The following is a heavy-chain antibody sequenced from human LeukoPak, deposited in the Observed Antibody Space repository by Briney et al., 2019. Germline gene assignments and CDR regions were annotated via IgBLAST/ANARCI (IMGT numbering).Heavy chain of an antibody. J-gene: IGHJ4*02. CDR1: GFTFSSYA. Sequence: GGSLRLSCAASGFTFSSYAMHWVRQAPGKGLEWVAVISYDGSNKYYADSVKGRFTISRDNSKNTLYLQMNSLRAEDTAAYYCARDHGTYYYGSGSCDYWGQGTLVTVSS. CDR2: ISYDGSNK. CDR3: ARDHGTYYYGSGSCDY. D-gene: IGHD3-10*01. V-gene: IGHV3-30-3*01.